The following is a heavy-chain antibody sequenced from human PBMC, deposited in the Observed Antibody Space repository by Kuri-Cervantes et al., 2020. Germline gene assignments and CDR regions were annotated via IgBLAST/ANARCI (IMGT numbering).Heavy chain of an antibody. CDR2: IYHSGST. CDR1: GYSISSGYY. CDR3: ARYCSSSTCRTFDY. Sequence: ESLKISCAVSGYSISSGYYWGWIRQPPGKGLEWIGSIYHSGSTYYNPSLKSRVTISVDTSKNQFSLKLSSVTAADTAVYYCARYCSSSTCRTFDYWGQGTPVTVSS. D-gene: IGHD2-2*01. J-gene: IGHJ4*02. V-gene: IGHV4-38-2*01.